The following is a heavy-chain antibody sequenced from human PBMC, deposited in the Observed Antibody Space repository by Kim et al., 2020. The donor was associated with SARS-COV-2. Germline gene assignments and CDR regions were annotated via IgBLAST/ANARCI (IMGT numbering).Heavy chain of an antibody. CDR2: LYYSGRT. V-gene: IGHV4-39*01. J-gene: IGHJ4*02. CDR1: GGFTGTGVYC. CDR3: GIAPHY. Sequence: LTCTVAGGFTGTGVYCWGWIRQPPGKGLEWIGSLYYSGRTYYNPSLKSRATISVDTSNHQFSLNLSSVTAADTAVYYCGIAPHYWGQGTLAT.